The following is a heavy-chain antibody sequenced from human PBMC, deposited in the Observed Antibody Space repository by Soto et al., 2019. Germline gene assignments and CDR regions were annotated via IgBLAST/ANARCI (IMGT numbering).Heavy chain of an antibody. CDR3: ARSYSYGGTPFDY. D-gene: IGHD5-18*01. Sequence: GGSLRLSCAASGFTFSSYAMHWVRQAPGKGLEWVAVISYDGSNKYYADSVKGRFTISRDNSKNTLYLQMNSLRAEDTAVYYCARSYSYGGTPFDYWGQGTLVTVSS. CDR1: GFTFSSYA. CDR2: ISYDGSNK. V-gene: IGHV3-30-3*01. J-gene: IGHJ4*02.